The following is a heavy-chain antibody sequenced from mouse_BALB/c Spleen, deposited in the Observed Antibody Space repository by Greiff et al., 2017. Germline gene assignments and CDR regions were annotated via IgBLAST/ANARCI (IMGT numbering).Heavy chain of an antibody. CDR1: GFTFSSYA. CDR2: ISSGGST. Sequence: EVKLMESGGGLVKPGGSLKLSCAASGFTFSSYAMSWVRQTPEKRLEWVASISSGGSTYYPDSVKGRFTISRDNARNILYLQMSSLRSEDTAMYYCARGVWSLWYFDVWGAGTTVTVSS. CDR3: ARGVWSLWYFDV. J-gene: IGHJ1*01. V-gene: IGHV5-6-5*01. D-gene: IGHD2-10*02.